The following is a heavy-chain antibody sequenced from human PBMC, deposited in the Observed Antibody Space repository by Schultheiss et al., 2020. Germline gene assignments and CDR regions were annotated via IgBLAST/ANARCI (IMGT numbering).Heavy chain of an antibody. D-gene: IGHD1-26*01. CDR1: GFTFSNYA. Sequence: GGSLRLSCAASGFTFSNYAMHWVRQAPGKGLEWVAVISYDGSNKYYADSVKGRFTISRDNSKNTLYVQMNSLRAEDTAVYYCAKGALDSGSYIGSYILDSWGQGNLVTVS. CDR2: ISYDGSNK. J-gene: IGHJ4*02. V-gene: IGHV3-30-3*01. CDR3: AKGALDSGSYIGSYILDS.